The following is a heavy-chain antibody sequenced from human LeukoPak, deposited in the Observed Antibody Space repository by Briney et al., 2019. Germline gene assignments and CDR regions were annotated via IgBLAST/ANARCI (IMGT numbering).Heavy chain of an antibody. Sequence: QAGGSLRLSCAAPGFTFDDYAMHWVRQAPGKGLEWVSGISWNSGSIGYADSVKGRFTISRDNAKNSLYLQMNSLRAEDTALYYCAKDIGGELGLTGYYRGLGAFDIWGQGTMVTVSS. D-gene: IGHD3-9*01. CDR1: GFTFDDYA. V-gene: IGHV3-9*01. CDR2: ISWNSGSI. CDR3: AKDIGGELGLTGYYRGLGAFDI. J-gene: IGHJ3*02.